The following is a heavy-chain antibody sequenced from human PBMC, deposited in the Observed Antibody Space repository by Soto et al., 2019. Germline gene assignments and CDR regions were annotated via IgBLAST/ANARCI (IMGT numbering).Heavy chain of an antibody. Sequence: EVQLVESGGGLVKPGGSLRLSCAASGFTFSSYSMNWVRQAPGKGLEWVSSISSSSSYIYYADSVKGRFTISRDNAKNSLYLQRNGLRAEDAAVYYCARDRDGGVLDVWGQGTTVTVSS. CDR1: GFTFSSYS. V-gene: IGHV3-21*01. J-gene: IGHJ6*02. D-gene: IGHD3-10*01. CDR2: ISSSSSYI. CDR3: ARDRDGGVLDV.